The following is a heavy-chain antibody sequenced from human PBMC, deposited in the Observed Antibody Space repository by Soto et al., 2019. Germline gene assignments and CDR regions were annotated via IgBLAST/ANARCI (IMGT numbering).Heavy chain of an antibody. D-gene: IGHD6-19*01. CDR1: GYTFTRYA. CDR3: ARAVAVAADFDY. J-gene: IGHJ4*02. CDR2: INAGNGNT. Sequence: ASVKVSCKASGYTFTRYAMHWVRQAPGQRLEWMGWINAGNGNTKYSQKFQGRVTITRDTSASTAYMELSSLRSEDTAVYYCARAVAVAADFDYWGQGALVTVSS. V-gene: IGHV1-3*01.